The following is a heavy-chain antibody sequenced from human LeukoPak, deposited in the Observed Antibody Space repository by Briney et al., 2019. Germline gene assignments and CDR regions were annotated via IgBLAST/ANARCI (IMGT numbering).Heavy chain of an antibody. D-gene: IGHD3-22*01. CDR1: GFTFSSYA. J-gene: IGHJ4*02. Sequence: GGSLRLSCAASGFTFSSYAMSWVRQAPGKGLEWVSAISGSGGSTYYADSVKGRFTISRDNSKNTLYLQMNSLRAEDTAAYYCAKGTTFSYYDSSGYLDYWGQGTLVTVSS. V-gene: IGHV3-23*01. CDR3: AKGTTFSYYDSSGYLDY. CDR2: ISGSGGST.